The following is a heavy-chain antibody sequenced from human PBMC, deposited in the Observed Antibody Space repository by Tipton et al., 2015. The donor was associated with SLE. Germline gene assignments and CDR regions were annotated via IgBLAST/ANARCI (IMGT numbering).Heavy chain of an antibody. D-gene: IGHD3-22*01. V-gene: IGHV3-74*01. CDR3: GRGVYSEGSVGMDV. J-gene: IGHJ6*02. Sequence: SLRLSCAASGFSFNTYWMTWVRQAPGKGLVWVSRISRDGSNTYYADSVEGRFTISRDNAKNTLYLQMHSLRVDDTAVYYCGRGVYSEGSVGMDVWGQGTTVTVSS. CDR1: GFSFNTYW. CDR2: ISRDGSNT.